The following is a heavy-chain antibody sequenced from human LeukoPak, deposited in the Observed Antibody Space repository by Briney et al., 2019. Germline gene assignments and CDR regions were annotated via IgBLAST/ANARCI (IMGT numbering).Heavy chain of an antibody. CDR3: ARVSSSWYQDWYFDL. D-gene: IGHD6-13*01. J-gene: IGHJ2*01. CDR1: GGSLSSYY. CDR2: IETSGNT. Sequence: SETLSLTCSVSGGSLSSYYGSWMRQPAGKGLECIGRIETSGNTNYKPSRKSPVHISVDTCKDQSFLKLSPVTGAGTTVFFCARVSSSWYQDWYFDLWGRGTLVTVSS. V-gene: IGHV4-4*07.